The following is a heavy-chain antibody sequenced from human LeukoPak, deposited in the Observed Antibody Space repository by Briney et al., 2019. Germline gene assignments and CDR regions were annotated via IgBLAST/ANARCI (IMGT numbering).Heavy chain of an antibody. J-gene: IGHJ6*03. V-gene: IGHV4-4*07. Sequence: SETLSLTCTVSGGSISSYYWSWIRQPAGKGLEWIGRIYTSGSTNYNPSLKSRVTMSVDTSKNQFSLKLSSVTAADTAVYYCARRGLDTAMVTYYYYYMDVWGKGTTVTVSS. CDR1: GGSISSYY. CDR3: ARRGLDTAMVTYYYYYMDV. CDR2: IYTSGST. D-gene: IGHD5-18*01.